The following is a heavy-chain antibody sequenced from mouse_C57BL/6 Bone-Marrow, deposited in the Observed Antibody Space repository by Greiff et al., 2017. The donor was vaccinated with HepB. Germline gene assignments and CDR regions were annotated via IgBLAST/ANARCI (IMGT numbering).Heavy chain of an antibody. CDR2: INPNNGGT. J-gene: IGHJ1*03. D-gene: IGHD2-5*01. V-gene: IGHV1-22*01. Sequence: EVQLQQSGPELVKPGASVKMSCKASGYTFTDYNMHWVKQSHGKSLEWIGYINPNNGGTSYNQKFKGKATLTVNKSSSTAYMELRSLTLEDSAVYYCARGSYYSIYWYFDVWGTGTTVTVSS. CDR3: ARGSYYSIYWYFDV. CDR1: GYTFTDYN.